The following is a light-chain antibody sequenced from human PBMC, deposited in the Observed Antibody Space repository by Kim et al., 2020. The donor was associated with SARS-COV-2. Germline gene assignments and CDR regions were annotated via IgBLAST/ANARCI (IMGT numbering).Light chain of an antibody. CDR2: GAS. CDR3: QQYGRSVT. J-gene: IGKJ2*01. V-gene: IGKV3-20*01. CDR1: QSVSSTY. Sequence: EIVLTQSPGTLSLSPGERATLSCRASQSVSSTYLAWYQQKPGQAPRLLIYGASNRATGIPDRFSGSGYGTDFTLTISELEPEDFAVYSCQQYGRSVTFGQGTKLEI.